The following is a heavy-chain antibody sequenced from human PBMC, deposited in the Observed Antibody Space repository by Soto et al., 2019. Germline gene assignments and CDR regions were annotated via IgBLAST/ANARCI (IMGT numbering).Heavy chain of an antibody. CDR2: ISYNGNNK. V-gene: IGHV3-30*18. Sequence: GGSLRLSCAASGFTFSSYGMHWVRQPPGKGLEWVALISYNGNNKNYADSVKGRFTISRDNSRNTLYLQMNSLRPEDTAVFYCAKERWDNWSSSGYYYHMDVWGKGTTVTVSS. CDR3: AKERWDNWSSSGYYYHMDV. J-gene: IGHJ6*03. CDR1: GFTFSSYG. D-gene: IGHD1-1*01.